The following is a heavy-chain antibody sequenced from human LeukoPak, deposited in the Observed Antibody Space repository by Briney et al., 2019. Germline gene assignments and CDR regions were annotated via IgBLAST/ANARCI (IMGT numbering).Heavy chain of an antibody. CDR2: IKYDGTME. CDR3: ARDLNWPGP. V-gene: IGHV3-7*03. J-gene: IGHJ5*02. D-gene: IGHD5-24*01. CDR1: RFTFSTSW. Sequence: GGSLRLSCVASRFTFSTSWMTWVRQAPGKGLEFVAGIKYDGTMESYVDSVNGRFTISRGNAKNSLYLQMNSLRVDDTAVYYCARDLNWPGPWGQGTLVTVSS.